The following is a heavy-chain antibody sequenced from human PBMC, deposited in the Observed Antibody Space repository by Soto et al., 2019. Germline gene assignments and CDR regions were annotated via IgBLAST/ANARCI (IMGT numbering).Heavy chain of an antibody. D-gene: IGHD3-3*01. CDR2: IYTSGST. V-gene: IGHV4-4*07. J-gene: IGHJ6*02. CDR3: AREIRYYDFWSGYLNRHYYYGMDV. Sequence: QVQLQESGPGLVKPSETLSLTCTVSGGSISSYYWSWIRQPAGKGLEWIGRIYTSGSTNYNPSLKSRVTMSVDTPKNQFSLKLSSVTAADTAVYYCAREIRYYDFWSGYLNRHYYYGMDVWGQGTTVTVSS. CDR1: GGSISSYY.